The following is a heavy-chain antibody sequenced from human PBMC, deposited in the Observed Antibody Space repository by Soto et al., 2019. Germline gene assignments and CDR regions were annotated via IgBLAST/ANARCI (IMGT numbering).Heavy chain of an antibody. J-gene: IGHJ4*02. V-gene: IGHV4-31*03. D-gene: IGHD3-10*01. CDR3: ARALKISLGEIDY. Sequence: SETLSLTCTVSSDSIRSASYHWTWIRQHPGKGLEWIGYIYYSGSTYYNPPLKSRVTISVDTSKNQFSLKLTSVTAADTAVYYCARALKISLGEIDYWGQGSPVTVSS. CDR2: IYYSGST. CDR1: SDSIRSASYH.